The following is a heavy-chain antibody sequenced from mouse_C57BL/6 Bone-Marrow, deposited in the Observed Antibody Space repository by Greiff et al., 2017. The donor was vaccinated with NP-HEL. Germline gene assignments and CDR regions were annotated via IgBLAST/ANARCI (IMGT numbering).Heavy chain of an antibody. Sequence: QVQLKQPGAELVMPGASVKLSCKASGYTFTSYWMHWVKQRPGQGLEWIGEIDPSDSYTNYNQKFKGKSTLTVDKSSSTAYMQLSSLTSEDSAVYYCARGVGKGPFDYWGQGTTLTVSS. CDR1: GYTFTSYW. J-gene: IGHJ2*01. D-gene: IGHD1-1*02. CDR3: ARGVGKGPFDY. CDR2: IDPSDSYT. V-gene: IGHV1-69*01.